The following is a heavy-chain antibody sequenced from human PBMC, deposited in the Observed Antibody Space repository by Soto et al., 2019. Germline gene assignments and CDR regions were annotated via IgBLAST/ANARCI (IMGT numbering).Heavy chain of an antibody. CDR2: IYYSGST. D-gene: IGHD1-26*01. CDR1: GGSVSSGSYY. V-gene: IGHV4-61*01. J-gene: IGHJ3*02. Sequence: QVQLQESGPGLVKPSETLSLTCTVSGGSVSSGSYYWSWIRQPPGKGLEWIGYIYYSGSTNYNPSLKSRVTISVDTSKNQFSLKLSSVTAADTAVYYCARGGSYRRNLNAFDIWGQGTMVTVSS. CDR3: ARGGSYRRNLNAFDI.